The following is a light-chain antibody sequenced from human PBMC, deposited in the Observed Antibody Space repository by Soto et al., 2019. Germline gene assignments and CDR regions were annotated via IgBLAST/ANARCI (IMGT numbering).Light chain of an antibody. V-gene: IGKV1-5*03. J-gene: IGKJ2*01. CDR2: KAS. CDR3: QQYNTYLYT. Sequence: DIQMTRSPSTLSASVGDRVTITCRASQSISSWLAWYQQKPGKAPKLLIYKASSLESGVPSRFSGSESGTEFTLTISSLQPDDFATYYCQQYNTYLYTIGQGTKLEIK. CDR1: QSISSW.